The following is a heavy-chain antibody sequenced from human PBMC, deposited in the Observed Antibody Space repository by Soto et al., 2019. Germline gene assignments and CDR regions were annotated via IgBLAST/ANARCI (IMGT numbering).Heavy chain of an antibody. V-gene: IGHV4-39*02. CDR3: ARESYYDSSGSRAVDP. D-gene: IGHD3-22*01. CDR1: GGSISSSSYY. J-gene: IGHJ5*02. CDR2: IYYSGST. Sequence: SETLSLTCTVPGGSISSSSYYWGWIRQPPGKGLEWIGSIYYSGSTYYNPSLKSRVTISVDTSKNQFSLKLSSVTAADTAVYYCARESYYDSSGSRAVDPWGEGTLVTVS.